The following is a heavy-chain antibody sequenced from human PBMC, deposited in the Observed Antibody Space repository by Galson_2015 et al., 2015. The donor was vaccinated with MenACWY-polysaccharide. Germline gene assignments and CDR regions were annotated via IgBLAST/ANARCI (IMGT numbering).Heavy chain of an antibody. J-gene: IGHJ6*02. CDR1: GFTFSRYG. CDR3: AKDIDSSGYYYDYYYGMDV. V-gene: IGHV3-30*02. D-gene: IGHD3-22*01. Sequence: SLRLSCAASGFTFSRYGMHWVRQAPGKGLEWVAFVRYDGSNNYYADSVKGRFTISRDNSMNTLYLQMNSLRTEVTAVYYCAKDIDSSGYYYDYYYGMDVWGQGTTVPVSS. CDR2: VRYDGSNN.